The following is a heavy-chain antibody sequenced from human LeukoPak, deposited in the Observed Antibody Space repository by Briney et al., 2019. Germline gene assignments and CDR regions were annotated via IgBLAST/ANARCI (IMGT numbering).Heavy chain of an antibody. CDR2: ISSCSSYI. V-gene: IGHV3-21*01. J-gene: IGHJ4*02. Sequence: GGSLRLSCAASGFTFSSYSMNWVRQAPGKGLEWVSSISSCSSYIYYADSVKGRFTISRDNAKNSLYLQINSLRAEDTAVYYCARDLRGTTAGYWGQGTLVTVSS. CDR3: ARDLRGTTAGY. D-gene: IGHD1-7*01. CDR1: GFTFSSYS.